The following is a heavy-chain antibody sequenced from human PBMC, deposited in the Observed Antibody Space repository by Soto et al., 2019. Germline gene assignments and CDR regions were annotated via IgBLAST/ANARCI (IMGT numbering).Heavy chain of an antibody. CDR2: IWYDGSNK. CDR3: ARGPREYYFDY. Sequence: QVQLVESGGGVVQPGRSLRLSCAASGFTFSSYGMHWVRQAPGKGLEWVAVIWYDGSNKYYADSVKGRFTISRDNSKNTLYLQMNSLRAEDMAVYYCARGPREYYFDYWGQGTLVTVSS. CDR1: GFTFSSYG. V-gene: IGHV3-33*01. D-gene: IGHD3-10*01. J-gene: IGHJ4*02.